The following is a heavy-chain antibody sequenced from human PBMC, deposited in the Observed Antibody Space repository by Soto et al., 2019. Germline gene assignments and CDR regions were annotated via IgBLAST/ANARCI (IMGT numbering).Heavy chain of an antibody. J-gene: IGHJ4*02. V-gene: IGHV3-48*02. CDR1: GFTFSSYS. CDR2: ISSSSSTI. D-gene: IGHD2-2*01. Sequence: EVQLVESGGGLVQPGGSLRLSCAASGFTFSSYSMNWVRQAPGKGLEWVSYISSSSSTIYYADSVKGRFTISSDNAKISLYLKMNCLIDEDTAVYYCARDSDIVVVPAAHDVWGSPSYFDYWGQGTLVTVSS. CDR3: ARDSDIVVVPAAHDVWGSPSYFDY.